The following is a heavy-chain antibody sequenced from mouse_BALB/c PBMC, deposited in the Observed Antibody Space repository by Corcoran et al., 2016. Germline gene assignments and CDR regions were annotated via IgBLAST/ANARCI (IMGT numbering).Heavy chain of an antibody. Sequence: QIQLVQSGPELKKPGETVKISCKASGYNFTNYGMNWVKQDPGKGLKWMGWINTYTGEPTYADDFKGRFAFSLETSASTAYLQINNLKNEDTATYFCARRGYYETAWFAYWGQGTLVTVSA. CDR3: ARRGYYETAWFAY. J-gene: IGHJ3*01. D-gene: IGHD2-3*01. V-gene: IGHV9-3-1*01. CDR2: INTYTGEP. CDR1: GYNFTNYG.